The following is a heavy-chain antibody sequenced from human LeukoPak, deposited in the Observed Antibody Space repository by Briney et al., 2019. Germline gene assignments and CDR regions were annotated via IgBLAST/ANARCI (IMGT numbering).Heavy chain of an antibody. V-gene: IGHV3-23*01. CDR1: GFTFSSYA. CDR2: ISGSGGST. J-gene: IGHJ3*02. CDR3: AKDLGVEGAFDI. D-gene: IGHD3-16*01. Sequence: GRSLRLSCAASGFTFSSYAMSWVRQAPGKGLEWVSAISGSGGSTYYADSVKGRFTISRDNSKNTLYLQMNSLRAEDTAVYYCAKDLGVEGAFDIWGKGKMVTVSS.